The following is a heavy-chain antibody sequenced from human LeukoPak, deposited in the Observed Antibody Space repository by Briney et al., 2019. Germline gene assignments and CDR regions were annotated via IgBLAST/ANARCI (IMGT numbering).Heavy chain of an antibody. J-gene: IGHJ4*02. CDR3: ARESGQWLDYYFDY. D-gene: IGHD6-19*01. Sequence: SGGSLRLSCAASGFTFSSYAMSWVRQAPGKGLEWVSAISGSGGSTYYADSVKGRFTISRDNSKNTLYLQMNSLRAEDTAVYYCARESGQWLDYYFDYWGQGTLVTVSS. CDR2: ISGSGGST. V-gene: IGHV3-23*01. CDR1: GFTFSSYA.